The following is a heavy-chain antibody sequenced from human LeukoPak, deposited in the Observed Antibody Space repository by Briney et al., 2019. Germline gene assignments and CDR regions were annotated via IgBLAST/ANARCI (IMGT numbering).Heavy chain of an antibody. CDR2: ISSNGGST. CDR3: AKDPRRILGSFEI. V-gene: IGHV3-64*01. D-gene: IGHD2/OR15-2a*01. Sequence: PGGSLRLSCAASGFTFSSYAMHWVRQAPGKGLEYVSAISSNGGSTYYANSVKGRFTISRDNSKNTLYLQMGSLRAEDMAVYYCAKDPRRILGSFEIWGQGTMVTVS. J-gene: IGHJ3*02. CDR1: GFTFSSYA.